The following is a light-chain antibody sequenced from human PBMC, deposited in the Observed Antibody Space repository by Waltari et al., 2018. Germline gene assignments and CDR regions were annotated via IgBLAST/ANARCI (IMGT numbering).Light chain of an antibody. CDR2: SDD. CDR3: AAWDDSLRAVV. V-gene: IGLV1-44*01. J-gene: IGLJ2*01. CDR1: NSNVRVNP. Sequence: QSVLTQPPSASGTPGQRVTISCSGSNSNVRVNPVTWYQQLPGAAPGVLIYSDDQRPSGGPARTSGSNSGTAASLAISGLQSEDEAHYYCAAWDDSLRAVVFGGGTKVTVL.